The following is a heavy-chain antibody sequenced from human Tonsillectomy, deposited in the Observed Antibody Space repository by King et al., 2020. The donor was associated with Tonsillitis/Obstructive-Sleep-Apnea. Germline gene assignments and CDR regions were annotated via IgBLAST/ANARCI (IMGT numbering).Heavy chain of an antibody. V-gene: IGHV3-64*01. Sequence: DVQLVESGGGLVQPGGSLRLSCAASGFTFSSYAMHWVRQAPGKGLEYVSAISSNGGSTYYANSVKGRFTISRDNSKNTLYLQMGSLRAEDMAVYYCATRLGDLSDAFDIWGQGTMVTVSS. D-gene: IGHD6-25*01. CDR1: GFTFSSYA. CDR2: ISSNGGST. CDR3: ATRLGDLSDAFDI. J-gene: IGHJ3*02.